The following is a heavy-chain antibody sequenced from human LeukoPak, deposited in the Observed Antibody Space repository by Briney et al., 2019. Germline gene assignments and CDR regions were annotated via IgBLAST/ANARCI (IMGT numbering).Heavy chain of an antibody. CDR1: GFTFSSYG. CDR2: ISYDGNNT. Sequence: GGSLRLSCAASGFTFSSYGMHWVRQAPGKGLEWVAVISYDGNNTYYADSVKGRFTISRDNSKNTLYLQMNSLRAEDTAVYYCAKDVSFEDSSGYYYGDYWGQGTLVTVSS. V-gene: IGHV3-30*18. D-gene: IGHD3-22*01. CDR3: AKDVSFEDSSGYYYGDY. J-gene: IGHJ4*02.